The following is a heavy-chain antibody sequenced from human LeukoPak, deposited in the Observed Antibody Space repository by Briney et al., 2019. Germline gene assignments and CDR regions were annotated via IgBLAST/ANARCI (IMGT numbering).Heavy chain of an antibody. Sequence: GGSLRLSCAASGFTFSSYAMSWVRQAPGKGLEWVSAISGSGGSTYYADSVKGRFTISRDNSKNTLYLQMNSLRSDDTAVYYCARDGSLIPGIAAAGTDLYYYYYMDVWGKGTTVTVSS. J-gene: IGHJ6*03. CDR2: ISGSGGST. D-gene: IGHD6-13*01. CDR3: ARDGSLIPGIAAAGTDLYYYYYMDV. CDR1: GFTFSSYA. V-gene: IGHV3-23*01.